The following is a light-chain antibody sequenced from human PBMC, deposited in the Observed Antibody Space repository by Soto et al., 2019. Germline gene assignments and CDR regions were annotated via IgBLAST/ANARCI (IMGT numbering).Light chain of an antibody. CDR3: QQYNSWPIT. Sequence: EIVMTQSPATLSVSPGERATLSCRASQSISSNLAWFQQKPGQAPRLLIYGASIRASGSPASFSGSGSGTEFSLTISSLQSEDFAVYYCQQYNSWPITFGGGTKVEIK. CDR1: QSISSN. J-gene: IGKJ4*01. V-gene: IGKV3D-15*01. CDR2: GAS.